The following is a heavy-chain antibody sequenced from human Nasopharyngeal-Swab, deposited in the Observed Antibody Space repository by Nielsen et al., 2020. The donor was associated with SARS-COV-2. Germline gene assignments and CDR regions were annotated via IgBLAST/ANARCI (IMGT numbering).Heavy chain of an antibody. D-gene: IGHD3-3*01. CDR2: ISSSSSYI. V-gene: IGHV3-21*01. Sequence: GGSLRLSCAASGFTFNNYNFNWVCQAPGKGLEWVSSISSSSSYIYYADSVKGRFTISRDNAKNSLYLQMNSLRAEDTAVYYCARDGLDYDFWSAYFMDVRGQGTTVTVSS. CDR3: ARDGLDYDFWSAYFMDV. J-gene: IGHJ6*02. CDR1: GFTFNNYN.